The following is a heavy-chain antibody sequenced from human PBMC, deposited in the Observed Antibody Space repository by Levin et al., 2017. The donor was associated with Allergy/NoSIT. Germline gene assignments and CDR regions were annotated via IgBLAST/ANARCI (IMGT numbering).Heavy chain of an antibody. J-gene: IGHJ6*02. Sequence: HPGESLKISCAASGFTFSSYAMHWVRQAPGKGLEWVAVISYDGSNEYYADSVKGRFTISRDNSKNTLSLQMNNLRPEDTALYYCAREPYFYYFYYTMDVWGQGTTVTVSS. CDR2: ISYDGSNE. CDR3: AREPYFYYFYYTMDV. D-gene: IGHD3-10*01. V-gene: IGHV3-30-3*01. CDR1: GFTFSSYA.